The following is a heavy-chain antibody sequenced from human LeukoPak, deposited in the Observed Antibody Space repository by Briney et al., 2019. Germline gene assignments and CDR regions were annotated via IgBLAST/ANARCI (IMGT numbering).Heavy chain of an antibody. CDR3: ASIGGNGSGYPH. CDR2: INHSGST. J-gene: IGHJ4*02. D-gene: IGHD3-22*01. CDR1: GGSFSGYY. Sequence: SETLSLTCAVYGGSFSGYYWSWIRHPPGKGLEWIGEINHSGSTNYNPSLKSRVTISADTTKNQFSLKLSSVTAADTAVYYCASIGGNGSGYPHWGQGTLVTVSS. V-gene: IGHV4-34*01.